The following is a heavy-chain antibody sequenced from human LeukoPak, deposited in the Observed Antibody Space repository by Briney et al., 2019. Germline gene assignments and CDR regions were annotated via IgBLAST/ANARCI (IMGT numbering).Heavy chain of an antibody. V-gene: IGHV1-8*01. J-gene: IGHJ4*02. CDR1: GYTFTSYD. CDR3: ARESYYDSSGNKFDY. D-gene: IGHD3-22*01. CDR2: MNPNSGNT. Sequence: ASVKVSCKASGYTFTSYDIHWGRKATGQGLEWMGWMNPNSGNTGYAQKCQGRVTMTRNTSISTAYMELSSLRSDDTAVYYCARESYYDSSGNKFDYWGQGTLVTVSS.